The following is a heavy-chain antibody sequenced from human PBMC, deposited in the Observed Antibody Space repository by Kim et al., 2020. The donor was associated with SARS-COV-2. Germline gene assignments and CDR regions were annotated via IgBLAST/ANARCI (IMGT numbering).Heavy chain of an antibody. J-gene: IGHJ4*02. Sequence: SYEDSVKSPITISRDHAKNTLYLQMNSLRVEATAVYYCARGYSGNYRIDYWGQGTLITVSS. D-gene: IGHD1-26*01. V-gene: IGHV3-74*01. CDR3: ARGYSGNYRIDY.